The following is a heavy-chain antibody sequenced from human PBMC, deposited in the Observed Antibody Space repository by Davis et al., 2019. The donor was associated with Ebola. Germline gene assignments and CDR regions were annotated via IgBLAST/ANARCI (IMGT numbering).Heavy chain of an antibody. V-gene: IGHV3-11*01. CDR2: ISSSGRTI. Sequence: GESLKIPCAASGITFCDYYMSWIRQAPGKGLEWVSYISSSGRTIYYADSVKGRFTISRDNAKNSLYLQMNSLRAEDTAVYYCARDLSVAAADFDYWGQGTLVTVSS. CDR1: GITFCDYY. D-gene: IGHD6-13*01. CDR3: ARDLSVAAADFDY. J-gene: IGHJ4*02.